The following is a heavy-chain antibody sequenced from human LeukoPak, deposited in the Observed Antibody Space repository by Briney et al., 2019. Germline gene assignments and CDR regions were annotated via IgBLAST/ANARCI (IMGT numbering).Heavy chain of an antibody. CDR1: GGSISSYY. J-gene: IGHJ5*02. CDR2: IYYSGST. V-gene: IGHV4-59*01. Sequence: PSETLSLTCTVSGGSISSYYWSWIRQPPGKGLEWIGYIYYSGSTNYNPSLKSRVTISVDTPKNQFSLKLSSVTAADTAVYYCAKHSGSYYGWFDPWGQGTLVTVSS. CDR3: AKHSGSYYGWFDP. D-gene: IGHD1-26*01.